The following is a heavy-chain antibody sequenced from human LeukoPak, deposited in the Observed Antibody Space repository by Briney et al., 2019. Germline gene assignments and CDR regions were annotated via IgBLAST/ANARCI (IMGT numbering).Heavy chain of an antibody. CDR1: GYTFTFYY. V-gene: IGHV1-18*04. Sequence: ASVKVSCKASGYTFTFYYIHWVRQAPGQGLEWMGWISAYNGNTNYAQKLQGRVTMTTDTSTSTAYMELRSLRSDDTAVYYCARAGRWSSGWYNWFDPWGQGTLVTVSS. CDR2: ISAYNGNT. CDR3: ARAGRWSSGWYNWFDP. J-gene: IGHJ5*02. D-gene: IGHD6-19*01.